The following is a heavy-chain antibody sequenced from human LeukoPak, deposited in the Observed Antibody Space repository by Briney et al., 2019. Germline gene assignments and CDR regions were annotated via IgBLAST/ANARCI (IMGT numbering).Heavy chain of an antibody. CDR2: INPNSGGT. V-gene: IGHV1-2*02. D-gene: IGHD2-2*01. CDR1: GYTFTTYD. Sequence: ASVKVSCKASGYTFTTYDINWVRQAPGQGLEWMGWINPNSGGTNYAQKFQGRVTMTRDTSISTAYMELSRLRSDDTAVYYCARGGIVVVPADFDYWGQGTLVTVSS. CDR3: ARGGIVVVPADFDY. J-gene: IGHJ4*02.